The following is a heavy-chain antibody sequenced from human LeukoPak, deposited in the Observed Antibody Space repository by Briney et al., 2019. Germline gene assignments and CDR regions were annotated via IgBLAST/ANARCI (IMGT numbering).Heavy chain of an antibody. J-gene: IGHJ4*02. CDR1: GFTFSSYG. CDR2: IRYDGSNK. D-gene: IGHD3-3*01. CDR3: AKEAQYDFWSGYLDY. V-gene: IGHV3-30*02. Sequence: QPGGSLRLSCAASGFTFSSYGMPWVRQAPGKGLEWVAFIRYDGSNKYYADSVKGRFTISRDNSKNTLYLQMNSLRAEDTAVYYCAKEAQYDFWSGYLDYWGQGTLVTVSS.